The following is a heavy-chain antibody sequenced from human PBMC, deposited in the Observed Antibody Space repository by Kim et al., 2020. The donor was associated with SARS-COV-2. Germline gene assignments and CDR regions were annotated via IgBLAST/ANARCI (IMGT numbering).Heavy chain of an antibody. D-gene: IGHD6-13*01. J-gene: IGHJ4*02. CDR2: ICGGGGDT. CDR3: AKGTSSSCYTPSDS. Sequence: GGSLRLSCAASGFTFSNYAMTWVRQAPGKGLEWVSSICGGGGDTYYADSMKGRFTISRDNSKNTLYLQMNGLRVEDTAIYYCAKGTSSSCYTPSDSWGQG. CDR1: GFTFSNYA. V-gene: IGHV3-23*01.